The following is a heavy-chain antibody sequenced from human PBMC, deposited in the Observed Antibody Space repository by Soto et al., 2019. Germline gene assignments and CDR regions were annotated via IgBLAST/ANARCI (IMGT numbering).Heavy chain of an antibody. V-gene: IGHV1-69*13. D-gene: IGHD3-22*01. CDR3: ARAHDSSGPDAFDI. CDR2: IIPIFGTA. J-gene: IGHJ3*02. Sequence: AASVKVSCKASGGTFSSYAISWVRQAPGQGLEWMGGIIPIFGTANYAQKFQGRVTITADESTSTAYMELSSLRSEDTAVYYCARAHDSSGPDAFDIWGQGTMVTVSS. CDR1: GGTFSSYA.